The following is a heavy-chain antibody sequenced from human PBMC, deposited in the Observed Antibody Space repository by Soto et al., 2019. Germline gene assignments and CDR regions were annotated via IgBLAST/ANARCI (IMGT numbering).Heavy chain of an antibody. CDR3: ARDRSPRVVPGLDV. CDR2: IWYDGSNT. Sequence: QVQLVESGGGVVQPGRSLRLSCAASGFTFSSYGMHWVRQAPGKGLEWVAVIWYDGSNTYYADSVKGRFTISRDNSKNTLYLQMNSLRAEDTAVYYCARDRSPRVVPGLDVWGQGTTVTVSS. J-gene: IGHJ6*02. V-gene: IGHV3-33*01. D-gene: IGHD2-2*01. CDR1: GFTFSSYG.